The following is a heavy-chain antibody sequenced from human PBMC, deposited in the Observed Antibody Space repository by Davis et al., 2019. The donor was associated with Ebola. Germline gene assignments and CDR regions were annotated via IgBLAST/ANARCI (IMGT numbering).Heavy chain of an antibody. CDR2: IYPGDSDI. CDR3: ARASRGAFDF. CDR1: GYNFLTYW. V-gene: IGHV5-51*01. Sequence: PGGSLRLSCKTSGYNFLTYWIGWVRQMPGEGPEWMGIIYPGDSDIRYSPPFQGQVTISADKSINTAYVQWSSLQASDTAIYYCARASRGAFDFWGQGTMVTVSS. D-gene: IGHD3-10*01. J-gene: IGHJ3*01.